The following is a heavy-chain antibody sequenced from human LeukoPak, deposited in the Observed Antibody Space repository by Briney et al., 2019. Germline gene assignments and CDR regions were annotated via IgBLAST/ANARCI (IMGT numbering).Heavy chain of an antibody. V-gene: IGHV1-8*01. CDR1: GYTFTSYD. D-gene: IGHD2-15*01. CDR2: MNPNSGNK. Sequence: ASEKVSCKASGYTFTSYDINWLRQAPGQGLEWMGWMNPNSGNKGYAQKSQGRVTMTRNTSISTAHTELRRLRSQDPAVYSFARGLVLDWGQGTLVTVSS. CDR3: ARGLVLD. J-gene: IGHJ4*02.